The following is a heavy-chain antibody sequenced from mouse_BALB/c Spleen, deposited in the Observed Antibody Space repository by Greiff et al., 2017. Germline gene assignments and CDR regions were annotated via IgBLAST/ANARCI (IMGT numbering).Heavy chain of an antibody. Sequence: EVQLQESGTVLARPGASVKMSCKASGYSFTSYWMHWVKQRPGQGLEWIGAIYPGNSDTSSNQKFKGKAKLTAVTSASTAYMELSSLTNEDSAVYYCTRGPTMITTGYYYAMDYWGQGTSVTVSS. CDR3: TRGPTMITTGYYYAMDY. CDR1: GYSFTSYW. D-gene: IGHD2-4*01. V-gene: IGHV1-5*01. CDR2: IYPGNSDT. J-gene: IGHJ4*01.